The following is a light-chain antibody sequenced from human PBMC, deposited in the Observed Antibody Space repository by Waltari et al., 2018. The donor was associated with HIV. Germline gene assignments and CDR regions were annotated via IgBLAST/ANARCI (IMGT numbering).Light chain of an antibody. CDR2: GAS. V-gene: IGKV1-NL1*01. CDR1: RAINNS. J-gene: IGKJ2*01. Sequence: DIQMTQSPSSLSASVGDRVTITCRASRAINNSLAWYQQKPGKAPKLLLYGASRLESGVPSRFSGSGSGTDYTLTISSLQPEDFASFYCQQYYSTPPATFGQGTKLEIK. CDR3: QQYYSTPPAT.